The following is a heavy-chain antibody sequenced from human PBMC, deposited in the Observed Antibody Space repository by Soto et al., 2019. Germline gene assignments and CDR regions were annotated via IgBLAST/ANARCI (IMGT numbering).Heavy chain of an antibody. J-gene: IGHJ1*01. D-gene: IGHD1-26*01. V-gene: IGHV3-21*01. CDR3: ARDPSDLWEPDQYFPH. Sequence: EVQLVESGGGLVKPGGSLTLSCAASGFTFSSYSMNWVRQAPGKGLEWGSSISSSSRHIYYADSVKGRFTISRDNAKNARYLQMNSLRAEDTAMYFCARDPSDLWEPDQYFPHWGQGTLVAVSS. CDR2: ISSSSRHI. CDR1: GFTFSSYS.